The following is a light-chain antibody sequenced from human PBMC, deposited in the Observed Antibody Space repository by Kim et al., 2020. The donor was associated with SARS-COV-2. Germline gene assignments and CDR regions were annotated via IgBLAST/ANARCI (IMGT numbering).Light chain of an antibody. J-gene: IGKJ5*01. Sequence: DIQMTQSPSSLSTSVGDRVTITCRASRGITNYLAWYQQKPGKVPKLLIYAASTLQSGVPFRFSGSGSGTDFTLTISSLQPEYVATYYCQKYNRTPFTFGQGNRREIK. CDR3: QKYNRTPFT. CDR1: RGITNY. CDR2: AAS. V-gene: IGKV1-27*01.